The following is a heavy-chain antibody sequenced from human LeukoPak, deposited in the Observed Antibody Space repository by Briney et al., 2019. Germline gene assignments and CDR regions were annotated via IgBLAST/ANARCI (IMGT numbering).Heavy chain of an antibody. Sequence: SETLSLTCTVSGDSVTNTRYYWGWIRQPPGKGLEWIGTIYYTGDTYYNPSLKSRVTISVDTSNDQFSLELTSVTAADTAVYYCARHHDRGVIRSPFDYWGQGTLVTVSS. V-gene: IGHV4-39*07. J-gene: IGHJ4*02. D-gene: IGHD3-10*01. CDR2: IYYTGDT. CDR3: ARHHDRGVIRSPFDY. CDR1: GDSVTNTRYY.